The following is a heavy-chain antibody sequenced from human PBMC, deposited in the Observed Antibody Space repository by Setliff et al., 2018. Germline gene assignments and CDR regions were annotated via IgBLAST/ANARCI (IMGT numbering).Heavy chain of an antibody. V-gene: IGHV4-4*07. CDR2: LSPSGNT. CDR1: GGSISSDY. Sequence: KPSETLSLTCVVSGGSISSDYWGWIRQPAGKGLEWIGRLSPSGNTNYSPSLKSRVTMSLDTSKNYFSLKLKSVTAADTAIYFCARGNYAYWYFDLWGRGTLGTVSS. D-gene: IGHD1-7*01. CDR3: ARGNYAYWYFDL. J-gene: IGHJ2*01.